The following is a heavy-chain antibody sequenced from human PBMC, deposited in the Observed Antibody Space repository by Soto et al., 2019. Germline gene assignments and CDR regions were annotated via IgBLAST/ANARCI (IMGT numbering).Heavy chain of an antibody. V-gene: IGHV4-34*01. J-gene: IGHJ4*02. CDR1: GGSFSGYY. CDR3: ARGRGYCHGGSCYFDY. D-gene: IGHD2-15*01. Sequence: QVQLQQWGAGLLKPSETLSLTCAVYGGSFSGYYWSWIRQPPGKGLEWIGEINHSGSTNYNASLKSRITISVDTSKNEFSLNLSSVTAADTAVYYCARGRGYCHGGSCYFDYWGQGTLVTVSS. CDR2: INHSGST.